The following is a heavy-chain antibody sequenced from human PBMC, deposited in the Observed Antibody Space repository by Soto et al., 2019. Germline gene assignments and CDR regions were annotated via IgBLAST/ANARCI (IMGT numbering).Heavy chain of an antibody. V-gene: IGHV3-30-3*01. Sequence: PGGSLRLSCAASGFTFSSYAMHWVRQAPGKGLEWVAVISYDGSNKYYADSVKGRFTISRDNSKNTLYLQMNSLRAEDTAVYYCARDILEQQLVRYYYYGMDVWGQGTTVTVSS. D-gene: IGHD6-13*01. J-gene: IGHJ6*02. CDR3: ARDILEQQLVRYYYYGMDV. CDR1: GFTFSSYA. CDR2: ISYDGSNK.